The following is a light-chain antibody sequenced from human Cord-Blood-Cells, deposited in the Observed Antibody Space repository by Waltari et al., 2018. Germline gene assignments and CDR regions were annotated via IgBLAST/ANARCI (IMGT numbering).Light chain of an antibody. CDR1: SSNIGSNP. CDR2: SNN. CDR3: AAWDDSLNGYV. V-gene: IGLV1-44*01. J-gene: IGLJ1*01. Sequence: QSVLTQPPSASGTPGQRVTISCSGSSSNIGSNPVNWYQQLPGTAPKLLIYSNNPRPSGVPDRFSGSKSGPSASLAISGLQSEDEADYYCAAWDDSLNGYVFGTGTKVTVL.